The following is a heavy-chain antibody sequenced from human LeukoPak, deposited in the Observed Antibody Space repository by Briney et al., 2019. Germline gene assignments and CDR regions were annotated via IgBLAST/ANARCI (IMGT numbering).Heavy chain of an antibody. V-gene: IGHV4-39*07. J-gene: IGHJ4*02. D-gene: IGHD5-18*01. CDR2: IYYSGST. CDR1: GGSISSRNYY. Sequence: PSETLSLTCTVSGGSISSRNYYWGWLRQPPGKGLEWIGNIYYSGSTYYNPSLKRRVTISVDTSKTQFSLRLNSVTAADTAVYYCARSIQLWPHSTFDYWGQGTLVTVSS. CDR3: ARSIQLWPHSTFDY.